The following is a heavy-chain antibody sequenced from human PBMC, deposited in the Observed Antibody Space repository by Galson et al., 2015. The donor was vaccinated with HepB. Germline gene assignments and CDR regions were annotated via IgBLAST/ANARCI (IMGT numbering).Heavy chain of an antibody. J-gene: IGHJ6*03. D-gene: IGHD3-3*01. V-gene: IGHV1-2*02. CDR3: ARDTKQGFLEWLPYYYMDV. CDR2: INPNSGGT. CDR1: GYTFTGYY. Sequence: SVKVSCKASGYTFTGYYMHWVRQAPGRGLEWMGWINPNSGGTNYAQKFQGRVTMTRDTSISTAYMELSRLRSDDTAVYYCARDTKQGFLEWLPYYYMDVWGKGTTVTVSS.